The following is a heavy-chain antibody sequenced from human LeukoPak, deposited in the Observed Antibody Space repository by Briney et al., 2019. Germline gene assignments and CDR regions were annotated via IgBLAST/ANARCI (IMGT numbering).Heavy chain of an antibody. CDR1: GYTFTSYD. CDR2: MNPNSGNT. Sequence: ASVEVSCKASGYTFTSYDINWVRQATGQGLEWMGWMNPNSGNTGYAQKFQGRVTMTRNTSISTAHMELSSLRSEDTAVYYCYRGGSGSYWHYYYYMDVWGKGTTVTVSS. D-gene: IGHD3-10*01. J-gene: IGHJ6*03. CDR3: YRGGSGSYWHYYYYMDV. V-gene: IGHV1-8*01.